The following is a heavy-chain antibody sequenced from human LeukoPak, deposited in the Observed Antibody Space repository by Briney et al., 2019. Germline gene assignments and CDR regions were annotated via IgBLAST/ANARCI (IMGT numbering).Heavy chain of an antibody. V-gene: IGHV1-46*01. CDR3: ARAGYIRVSYMDV. J-gene: IGHJ6*03. CDR1: GYTFTNYY. CDR2: INPSGGST. Sequence: ASVKVSCKASGYTFTNYYIHWVRQAPGQGLEWMGIINPSGGSTSYAQKFQGRVTMTTDISTSTVYMDLRSLRSEDTAVYYCARAGYIRVSYMDVWGKGTTVTVSS. D-gene: IGHD5-24*01.